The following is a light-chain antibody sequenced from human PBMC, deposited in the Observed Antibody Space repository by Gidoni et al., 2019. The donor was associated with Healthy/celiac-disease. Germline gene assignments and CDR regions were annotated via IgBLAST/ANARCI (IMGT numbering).Light chain of an antibody. V-gene: IGLV3-1*01. CDR3: QAWDSSTGV. CDR1: KLGDKY. J-gene: IGLJ1*01. CDR2: QDR. Sequence: SYELTQPPSVSVSPVQTASITCSGEKLGDKYACWYQQKPGQSPVLVIYQDRKRPSGIPERFSGSNSGNTATLTISGTQAMDEADYYCQAWDSSTGVFGTGTKVTVL.